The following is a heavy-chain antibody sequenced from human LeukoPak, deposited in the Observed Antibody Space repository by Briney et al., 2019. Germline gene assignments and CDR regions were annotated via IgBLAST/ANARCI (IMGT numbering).Heavy chain of an antibody. D-gene: IGHD6-19*01. J-gene: IGHJ4*02. CDR2: INHSGST. Sequence: SETLSLTCTVSGGSISTITYYWSWIRQPPGKGLEWIGEINHSGSTNYNPSLKSRVTISVDTSKNQFSLKLSSVTAADTAVYYCARSGYSSGWAIEGYFDYWGQGTLVTVSS. CDR1: GGSISTITYY. CDR3: ARSGYSSGWAIEGYFDY. V-gene: IGHV4-39*07.